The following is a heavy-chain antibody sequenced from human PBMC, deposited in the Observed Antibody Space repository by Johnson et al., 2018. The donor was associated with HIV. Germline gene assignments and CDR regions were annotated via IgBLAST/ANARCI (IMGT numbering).Heavy chain of an antibody. V-gene: IGHV3-30-3*01. CDR2: ISYDASNK. Sequence: QVQLVESGGGVVHPGRSLRVSCAASGFTFSDHAIHWVRQAPGKGLEWVAVISYDASNKYYGDSVKGRFTISRDNSKKKVFLQMNSLGHEDTAVYYCVRDVGSSGWYDSLVTDMWGQGTMVTVST. CDR1: GFTFSDHA. J-gene: IGHJ3*02. D-gene: IGHD6-19*01. CDR3: VRDVGSSGWYDSLVTDM.